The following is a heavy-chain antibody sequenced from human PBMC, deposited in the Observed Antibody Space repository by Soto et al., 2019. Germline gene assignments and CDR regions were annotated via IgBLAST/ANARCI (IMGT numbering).Heavy chain of an antibody. V-gene: IGHV3-11*01. CDR2: ISGNGRII. CDR3: ARDFDADSRTDFDY. CDR1: GVIFSDYY. D-gene: IGHD4-17*01. J-gene: IGHJ4*02. Sequence: SGGSLRLSCATSGVIFSDYYMHWIRQAPGKGLEWISYISGNGRIIQYADSAKGRFTISRDNAQNSLYLQMNSLRAEDTALYFCARDFDADSRTDFDYWGQGTLVTVSS.